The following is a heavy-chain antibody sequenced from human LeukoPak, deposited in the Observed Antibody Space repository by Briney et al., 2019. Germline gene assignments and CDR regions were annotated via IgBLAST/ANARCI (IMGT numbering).Heavy chain of an antibody. Sequence: GGSLRLSCAASGFTFSRYWMSWVRQVPRKGLEWVANIKQDGSEMYYVDSVKGRFTISRDNAKTSLYLQMNSLRAEDTVVYYCARDKGDYDTSGSLFVFGGQGTLVTVSS. D-gene: IGHD3-22*01. V-gene: IGHV3-7*03. J-gene: IGHJ4*02. CDR3: ARDKGDYDTSGSLFVF. CDR1: GFTFSRYW. CDR2: IKQDGSEM.